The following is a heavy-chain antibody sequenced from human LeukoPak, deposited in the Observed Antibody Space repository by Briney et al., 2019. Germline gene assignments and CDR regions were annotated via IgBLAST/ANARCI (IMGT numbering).Heavy chain of an antibody. Sequence: HPGGSLRLSCAASGFTFDDYAMHWVRQAPGKGLEWVSGISWNSGSIGYADSVKGRFTISRDNSKNTLYLQMNSLRAEDAAVYYRARVSLYRAQQLVYFDYWGQGTLVTVSS. J-gene: IGHJ4*02. CDR3: ARVSLYRAQQLVYFDY. CDR2: ISWNSGSI. CDR1: GFTFDDYA. V-gene: IGHV3-9*01. D-gene: IGHD6-13*01.